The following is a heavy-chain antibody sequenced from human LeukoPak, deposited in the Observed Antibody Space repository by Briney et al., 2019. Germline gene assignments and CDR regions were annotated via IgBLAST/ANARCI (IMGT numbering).Heavy chain of an antibody. D-gene: IGHD5-24*01. CDR1: GGSISSYY. Sequence: SETLSLTCTVSGGSISSYYWSWIRQTPGKGLEWIGYIYYSGSTNYNPSLKSRVTISVDTSKNQFSLKLSSVTAADTAVYYCARQKDGYNYGRFDYWGQGTLVTVSS. J-gene: IGHJ4*02. CDR2: IYYSGST. V-gene: IGHV4-59*08. CDR3: ARQKDGYNYGRFDY.